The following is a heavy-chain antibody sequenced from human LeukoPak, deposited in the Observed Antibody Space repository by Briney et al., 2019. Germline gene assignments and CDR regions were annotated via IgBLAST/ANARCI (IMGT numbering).Heavy chain of an antibody. D-gene: IGHD4-17*01. CDR2: IYYSGST. CDR3: ARHPPTGYWYFDL. Sequence: PSETLSLTCTVSGGSISSSSYYWGWIRQPPGKGLEWIGSIYYSGSTYYNPSLKSRVTISVDTSKNQFSLKLSSVTAADTAVYYCARHPPTGYWYFDLWGRGTLVTVSS. J-gene: IGHJ2*01. V-gene: IGHV4-39*01. CDR1: GGSISSSSYY.